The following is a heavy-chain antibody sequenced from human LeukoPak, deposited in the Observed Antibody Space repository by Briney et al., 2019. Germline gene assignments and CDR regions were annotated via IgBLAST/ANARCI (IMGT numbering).Heavy chain of an antibody. V-gene: IGHV5-51*01. CDR1: GYSFTSYW. CDR2: IYPGDSDT. CDR3: ARWLGYCSGGSCYSTKYYIDY. D-gene: IGHD2-15*01. Sequence: GESLKISCKGSGYSFTSYWIGWVRQMPGKGLEWMGIIYPGDSDTRYSPSFQGQVTISADKSISTAYLQWSSLKASDTAMYYCARWLGYCSGGSCYSTKYYIDYWGQGTLVTVSS. J-gene: IGHJ4*02.